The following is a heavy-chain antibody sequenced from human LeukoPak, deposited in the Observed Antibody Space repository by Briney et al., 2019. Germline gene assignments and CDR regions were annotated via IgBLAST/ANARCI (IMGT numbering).Heavy chain of an antibody. Sequence: GGSLRLSCAASGFTFSGYAMNWVRQAPGKGLEWLSHISSTGWTIYYADSVKARLTVSRENAKNSLYLQMNSLRAEDTAVYYCAKSDPYGDSLIEIWGQGALVTASS. J-gene: IGHJ4*02. CDR3: AKSDPYGDSLIEI. CDR2: ISSTGWTI. D-gene: IGHD4-17*01. CDR1: GFTFSGYA. V-gene: IGHV3-48*03.